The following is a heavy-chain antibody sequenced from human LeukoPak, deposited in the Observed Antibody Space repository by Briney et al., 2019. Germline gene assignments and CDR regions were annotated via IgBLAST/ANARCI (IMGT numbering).Heavy chain of an antibody. V-gene: IGHV3-74*01. J-gene: IGHJ4*02. CDR2: INTDGNYA. CDR1: GFTFNHYW. Sequence: GGSLRLSCVASGFTFNHYWLHLVRQAPGKGLVWISHINTDGNYATYAESVKGRFTVSRDNARNTLFLQMNSLRDEDTGVYYCARINYEGDSWGQGTLVTVSS. D-gene: IGHD3-16*01. CDR3: ARINYEGDS.